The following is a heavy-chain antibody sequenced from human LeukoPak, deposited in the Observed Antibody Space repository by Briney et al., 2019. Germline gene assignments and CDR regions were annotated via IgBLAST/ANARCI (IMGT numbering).Heavy chain of an antibody. CDR3: ARGVEPLAANTLAY. CDR2: LYSDGNT. D-gene: IGHD1-14*01. CDR1: GFTVIAND. V-gene: IGHV3-53*01. Sequence: GGSLRRSCAASGFTVIANDMTWVRQAPGKGLEWVSVLYSDGNTKYADSVQGRFTISRDNSKNTLYLEMNSLSPDDTAVYYCARGVEPLAANTLAYWGQGTLVTVSS. J-gene: IGHJ4*02.